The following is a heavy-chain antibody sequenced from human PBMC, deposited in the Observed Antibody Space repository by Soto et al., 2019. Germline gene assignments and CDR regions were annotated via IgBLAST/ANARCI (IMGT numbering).Heavy chain of an antibody. CDR3: VRVVAIPGYPDH. CDR2: IVPIVGTT. CDR1: GGTFSSYA. Sequence: QVQLVQSGAEMRQPASSVKVSCKTSGGTFSSYAISWVRQAPGQGLEWMGGIVPIVGTTTYAQKFQGRVTITADEATSTAYMQLSRLRSDDTAVYYCVRVVAIPGYPDHWGQGTLVTVSS. D-gene: IGHD5-12*01. J-gene: IGHJ4*02. V-gene: IGHV1-69*12.